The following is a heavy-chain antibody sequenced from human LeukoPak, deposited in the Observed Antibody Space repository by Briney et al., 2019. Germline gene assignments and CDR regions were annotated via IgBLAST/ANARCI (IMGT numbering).Heavy chain of an antibody. Sequence: GGSLRLSCIASGFTFGDYAMSWFRQAPGKGLEWVGFIRSKAYGGTTEYAASVKGRFTISRDDSKSIAYLQMNSLKTEDTAVYYCTRGVSQSILWFGESFGYWGQGTLVTVSS. CDR2: IRSKAYGGTT. V-gene: IGHV3-49*03. J-gene: IGHJ4*02. CDR3: TRGVSQSILWFGESFGY. CDR1: GFTFGDYA. D-gene: IGHD3-10*01.